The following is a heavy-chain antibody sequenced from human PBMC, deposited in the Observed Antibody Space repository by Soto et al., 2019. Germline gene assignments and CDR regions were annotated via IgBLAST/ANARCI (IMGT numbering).Heavy chain of an antibody. CDR1: GVSISSNYY. CDR3: VRSFGWYAIDY. CDR2: ISHIGSV. J-gene: IGHJ4*02. D-gene: IGHD6-19*01. V-gene: IGHV4-4*02. Sequence: QVLLQESGPGLVQPSGTLSLSCAVSGVSISSNYYWGWVRQSPGKGLEWLGDISHIGSVNYSPSLMSRVTISRDRSETQFSLKLNSVTAADTAVYYCVRSFGWYAIDYWGQGTLVIVSS.